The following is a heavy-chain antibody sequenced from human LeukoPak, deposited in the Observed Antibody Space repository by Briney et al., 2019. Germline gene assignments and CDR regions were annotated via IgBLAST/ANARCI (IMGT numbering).Heavy chain of an antibody. CDR3: ARDGKDYGDYVGAFDI. CDR2: IWYDGSNK. D-gene: IGHD4-17*01. V-gene: IGHV3-33*01. CDR1: GFTFSSYG. J-gene: IGHJ3*02. Sequence: PGRSLRLSCAASGFTFSSYGMHWVRQAPGKGLEWVAVIWYDGSNKYYADSVKGRFTISRDNSKNTLYLQMNSLRAEDTAVYYCARDGKDYGDYVGAFDIWGQGTMVTVSS.